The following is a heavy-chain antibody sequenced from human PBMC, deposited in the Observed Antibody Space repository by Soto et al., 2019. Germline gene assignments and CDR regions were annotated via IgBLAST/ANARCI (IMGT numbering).Heavy chain of an antibody. Sequence: ASVKVSCKASGYTFTNYGFSWVRQAPGQGLEWMGWISGYNGNTNYAERLQGRVTMTTDTSTSTAYMELKSLRYDDTDVYYCAREGQLGYWGQGTPVTVSS. CDR1: GYTFTNYG. CDR3: AREGQLGY. D-gene: IGHD6-6*01. V-gene: IGHV1-18*01. CDR2: ISGYNGNT. J-gene: IGHJ4*02.